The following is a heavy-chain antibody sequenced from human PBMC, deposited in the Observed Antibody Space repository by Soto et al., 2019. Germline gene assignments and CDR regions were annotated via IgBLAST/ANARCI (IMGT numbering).Heavy chain of an antibody. Sequence: AVKISGEGCGCRVTSYWCRWVHQKPGKGLEWMGRIDPSDSYTNYSPSFQGQVTISADRSISTVYLQWSSLRASDSAIYYCARRGSTSPSYHFDSWGLGTLVPVFS. J-gene: IGHJ4*02. D-gene: IGHD6-13*01. CDR1: GCRVTSYW. CDR3: ARRGSTSPSYHFDS. V-gene: IGHV5-10-1*04. CDR2: IDPSDSYT.